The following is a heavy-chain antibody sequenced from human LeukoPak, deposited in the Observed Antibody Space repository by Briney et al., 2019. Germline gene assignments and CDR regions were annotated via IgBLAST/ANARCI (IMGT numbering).Heavy chain of an antibody. Sequence: PSETLSLTCTVSGGSISSSSYYWGWIRQPPGKGLEWIGSIYYSGSTYYNPSLKSRVTISLDTSKNQFSLKLSSVTAADTAVYYCARDFFMVRGVIITFSFDYWGQGTLVTVSS. CDR1: GGSISSSSYY. V-gene: IGHV4-39*07. CDR2: IYYSGST. D-gene: IGHD3-10*01. J-gene: IGHJ4*02. CDR3: ARDFFMVRGVIITFSFDY.